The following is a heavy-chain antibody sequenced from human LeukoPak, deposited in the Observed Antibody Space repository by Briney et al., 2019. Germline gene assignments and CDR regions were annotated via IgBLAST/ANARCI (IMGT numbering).Heavy chain of an antibody. Sequence: SETLSLTCTVSGASVSGYYWSWIRQPPGKGLQYIGYVYYTGTTSYNPSLKSRVTISADTSKNQFSLKLSSVTAADTAVYYCARDDGFWSGYFGYWGQGTLVTVSS. V-gene: IGHV4-59*02. J-gene: IGHJ4*02. CDR2: VYYTGTT. D-gene: IGHD3-3*01. CDR3: ARDDGFWSGYFGY. CDR1: GASVSGYY.